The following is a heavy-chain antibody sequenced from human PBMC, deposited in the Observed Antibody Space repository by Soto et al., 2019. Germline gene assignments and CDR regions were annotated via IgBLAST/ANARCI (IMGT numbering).Heavy chain of an antibody. J-gene: IGHJ6*02. CDR2: IGTGRNLI. D-gene: IGHD3-22*01. Sequence: GGSLGLGSAASGDSFSIYGVDWVRKNKGKGLEWISYIGTGRNLIYSADSVKGRFTVSRDNAKNSVYLQMNSLRDEDTAVYYCARLGYYYDNSGSVDYYGMDVWGQGTTVTVSS. CDR1: GDSFSIYG. V-gene: IGHV3-48*02. CDR3: ARLGYYYDNSGSVDYYGMDV.